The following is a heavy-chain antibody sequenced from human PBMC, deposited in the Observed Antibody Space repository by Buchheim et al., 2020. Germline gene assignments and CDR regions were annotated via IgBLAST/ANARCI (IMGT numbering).Heavy chain of an antibody. CDR2: ISGSGGST. CDR3: AKDGTLWNDADYYYYYYMDV. Sequence: EVQLLESGGGLVQPGGSLRLSCAASGFTFSSYAMSWVRQAPGKGLEWVSAISGSGGSTYYADSVKGRFTISRDNSKNTLYLQRNSLRAEDTAVYYCAKDGTLWNDADYYYYYYMDVWGKGTT. CDR1: GFTFSSYA. D-gene: IGHD1-1*01. J-gene: IGHJ6*03. V-gene: IGHV3-23*01.